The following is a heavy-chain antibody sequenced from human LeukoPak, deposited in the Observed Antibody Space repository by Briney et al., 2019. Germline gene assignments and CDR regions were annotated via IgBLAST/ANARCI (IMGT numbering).Heavy chain of an antibody. Sequence: SETLSLTCTVSGGSISSRSFYWGWIRQSPGKGLEWIGSVYQTGNTFSHRSLQSRVTISIDTAENQFSLRLTSVTAADTAIYYCASLQYRRGYQVTLHYFDRWGQGSLVIVSS. D-gene: IGHD2-15*01. CDR2: VYQTGNT. V-gene: IGHV4-39*01. CDR3: ASLQYRRGYQVTLHYFDR. CDR1: GGSISSRSFY. J-gene: IGHJ4*02.